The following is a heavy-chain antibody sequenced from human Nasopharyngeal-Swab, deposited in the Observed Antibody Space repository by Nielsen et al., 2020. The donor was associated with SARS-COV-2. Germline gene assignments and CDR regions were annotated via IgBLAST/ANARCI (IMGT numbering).Heavy chain of an antibody. Sequence: GASLKISCEASGFTFSSYGMHWVRQAPGKGLEWVAVIWYDGSNKYYADSVKGRFTISRDNSKNTLYLQMNSLRAEDTAVYYCARAYSSSWYYGYWGQGTLVTVSS. V-gene: IGHV3-33*01. J-gene: IGHJ4*02. CDR1: GFTFSSYG. D-gene: IGHD6-13*01. CDR2: IWYDGSNK. CDR3: ARAYSSSWYYGY.